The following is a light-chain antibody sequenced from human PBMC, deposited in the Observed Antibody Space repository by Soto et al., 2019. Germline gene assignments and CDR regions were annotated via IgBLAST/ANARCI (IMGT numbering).Light chain of an antibody. V-gene: IGKV3-20*01. CDR3: QQYHNTPIT. CDR2: GVS. CDR1: QSVSSNY. Sequence: EIVLTQSPGTLPLSPGERATLSCRASQSVSSNYLAWYQQIPGQAPRLLIYGVSSRAAGIPDRFSGSGSGTDFTLTINRLEPEDFAVYYCQQYHNTPITFGQGTRLENK. J-gene: IGKJ5*01.